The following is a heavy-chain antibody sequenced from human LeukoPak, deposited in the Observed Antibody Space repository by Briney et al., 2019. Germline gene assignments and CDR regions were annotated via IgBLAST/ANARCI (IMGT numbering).Heavy chain of an antibody. Sequence: SSETLSLTCTVSGGSISSGGYYWSWIRQHPGKGLEGIGYIYYSGSTYYNPSLKSRVTISVDTSKNQFSLKLSSVTAADTAVYYCARAIVGEFDYWGQGTLVTVSS. V-gene: IGHV4-31*03. J-gene: IGHJ4*02. CDR3: ARAIVGEFDY. D-gene: IGHD2-15*01. CDR1: GGSISSGGYY. CDR2: IYYSGST.